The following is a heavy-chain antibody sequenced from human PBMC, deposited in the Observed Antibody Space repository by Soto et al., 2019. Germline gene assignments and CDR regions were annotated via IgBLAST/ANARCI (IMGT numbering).Heavy chain of an antibody. D-gene: IGHD3-16*01. CDR2: ISDIGTYI. CDR1: GFTLSDHS. V-gene: IGHV3-21*01. CDR3: ARDLVEGALNGFDV. Sequence: EVQLAESEGGLVKPGGSLRLSCVASGFTLSDHSMNWVRLAPGKGLEWVSSISDIGTYIFYADSVKGRFTISRDNTKNSLYLQMDRLGAEDTALYYCARDLVEGALNGFDVWGQGTMVTVSS. J-gene: IGHJ3*01.